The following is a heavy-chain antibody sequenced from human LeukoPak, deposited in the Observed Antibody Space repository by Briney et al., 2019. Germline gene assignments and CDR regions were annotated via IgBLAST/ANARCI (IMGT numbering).Heavy chain of an antibody. CDR1: GFTIDDYA. Sequence: GGSLTLSCAVSGFTIDDYAMLWVRQAPGKGLEWVSLICGAGGNTYYADSVKGRFTIYRENSKHSLYLHMKGLSREDAGVYYCAKDLEYSYGYGIYYCGQEGLVTVAS. D-gene: IGHD5-18*01. CDR3: AKDLEYSYGYGIYY. CDR2: ICGAGGNT. V-gene: IGHV3-43*02. J-gene: IGHJ4*02.